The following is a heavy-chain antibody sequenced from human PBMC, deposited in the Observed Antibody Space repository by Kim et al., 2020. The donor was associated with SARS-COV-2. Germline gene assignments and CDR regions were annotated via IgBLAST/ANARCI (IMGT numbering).Heavy chain of an antibody. CDR3: AAEGYYGSGSYYYYYMDV. J-gene: IGHJ6*03. D-gene: IGHD3-10*01. CDR2: IVVGSGNT. CDR1: GFTFTSSA. Sequence: SVKVSCKASGFTFTSSAVQWVRQARGQRLEWIGWIVVGSGNTNYAQKFQERVTITRDMSTSTAYMELSSLRSEDTAVYYCAAEGYYGSGSYYYYYMDVWGKGTTVTVSS. V-gene: IGHV1-58*01.